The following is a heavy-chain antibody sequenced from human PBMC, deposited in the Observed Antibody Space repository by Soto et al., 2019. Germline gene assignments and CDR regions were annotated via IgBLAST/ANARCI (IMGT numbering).Heavy chain of an antibody. CDR2: IVVGSGNT. D-gene: IGHD2-21*02. Sequence: GASVKVSCKASGFTFTSSAVQWVRQARGQRLEWIGWIVVGSGNTNYAQKFQERVTITRDMSTSTAYMELSSLRSEDTAVYYCGEDRTYWGGACYVDGGQGTLVTVSS. J-gene: IGHJ4*02. V-gene: IGHV1-58*01. CDR1: GFTFTSSA. CDR3: GEDRTYWGGACYVD.